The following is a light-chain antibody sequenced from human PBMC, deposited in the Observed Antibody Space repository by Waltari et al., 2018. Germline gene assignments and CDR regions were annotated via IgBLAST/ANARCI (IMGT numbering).Light chain of an antibody. Sequence: EIVLTQSPVTLSLSTGETATLSCRASQSVSAYLFCYRQSTGQAPRLLIDDVSKRATGIPDRISGSGSETDFTRTINSLEPEDTAIYFCQQRSNWPPASTFGQGTRLQI. CDR1: QSVSAY. J-gene: IGKJ5*01. CDR3: QQRSNWPPAST. CDR2: DVS. V-gene: IGKV3-11*01.